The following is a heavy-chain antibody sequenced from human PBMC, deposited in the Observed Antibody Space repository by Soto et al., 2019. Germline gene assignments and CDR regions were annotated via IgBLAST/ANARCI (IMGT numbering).Heavy chain of an antibody. V-gene: IGHV1-2*04. D-gene: IGHD3-16*02. CDR2: INVNSGGT. J-gene: IGHJ4*02. Sequence: QVQLVQSGAEVKKPGASVKVSCKASGYTFTGNYMHWVRQAPGQGFEWMGWINVNSGGTKYAQKLQGWVTMTRDTSISTAYVGLSRLRSDDTAVYYCARGDKLSLYPQLDYWGQGTLVTVSS. CDR3: ARGDKLSLYPQLDY. CDR1: GYTFTGNY.